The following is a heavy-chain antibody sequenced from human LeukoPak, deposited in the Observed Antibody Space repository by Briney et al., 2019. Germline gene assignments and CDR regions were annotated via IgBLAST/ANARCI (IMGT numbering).Heavy chain of an antibody. D-gene: IGHD6-13*01. V-gene: IGHV1-69*04. CDR1: GGTFSSYA. CDR3: ARLYLAAARAFDI. CDR2: IIPILGIA. J-gene: IGHJ3*02. Sequence: ASVKVSCKAYGGTFSSYAISWVRQAPGQWLEWMGRIIPILGIANYAQKFQGRVTITADKSTSTAYMELSSLRSEDTAVYYCARLYLAAARAFDIWGQGTMVTVSS.